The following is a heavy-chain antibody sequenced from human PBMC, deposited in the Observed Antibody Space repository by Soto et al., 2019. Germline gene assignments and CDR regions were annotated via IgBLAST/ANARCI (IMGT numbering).Heavy chain of an antibody. J-gene: IGHJ4*02. CDR3: ARPYCSGGSCYDFSFDY. CDR1: GYSFTSYW. Sequence: GESLKISCKGSGYSFTSYWIGWVRQMPGKGLECMGIIYPGDSDTRYSPSFQGQVTISADKSISTAYLQWSSLKASDTAMYYCARPYCSGGSCYDFSFDYWGQGTLVTVSS. V-gene: IGHV5-51*01. CDR2: IYPGDSDT. D-gene: IGHD2-15*01.